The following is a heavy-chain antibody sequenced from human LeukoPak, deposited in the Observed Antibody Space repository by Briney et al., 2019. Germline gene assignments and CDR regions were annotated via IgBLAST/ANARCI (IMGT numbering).Heavy chain of an antibody. Sequence: GGSLRLSCAASGFTFSTYPISWVRQAPGKGLEWVSAISGGGDSTYYADSVKGRFTISRDNSKNTLYLQMNSLRAEDTAVYYCAKDSVRGYSGYGNDGFDIWGQGTMITVSS. D-gene: IGHD5-12*01. CDR1: GFTFSTYP. V-gene: IGHV3-23*01. CDR3: AKDSVRGYSGYGNDGFDI. J-gene: IGHJ3*02. CDR2: ISGGGDST.